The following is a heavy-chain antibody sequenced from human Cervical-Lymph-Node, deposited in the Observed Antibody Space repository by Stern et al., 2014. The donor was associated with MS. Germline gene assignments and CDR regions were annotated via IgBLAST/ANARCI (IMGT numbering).Heavy chain of an antibody. Sequence: EVQLVESGGALVPPGGSLRLSCAASGFTFSSYVMGWVRQAPGKGLEWVSRISGSGYDTFYADSVKGRFTISRDSSKDTLYLQLNTLRVDDTAVYYCARERAAAGYYFADWGQGALVTVSS. CDR3: ARERAAAGYYFAD. J-gene: IGHJ4*02. CDR2: ISGSGYDT. CDR1: GFTFSSYV. V-gene: IGHV3-23*04. D-gene: IGHD6-13*01.